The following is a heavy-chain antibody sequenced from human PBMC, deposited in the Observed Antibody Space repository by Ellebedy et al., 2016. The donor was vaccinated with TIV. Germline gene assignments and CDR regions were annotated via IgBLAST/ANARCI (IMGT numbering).Heavy chain of an antibody. CDR3: ARAPRGYFDY. V-gene: IGHV3-21*01. Sequence: GESLKISXAASGFTFSSYAMSWVRQAPGKGLEWVSAISSSSSYIYYADSVKGRFTISRDNAKNSLYLQMNSLRAEDTAVYYCARAPRGYFDYWGQGTLVTVSS. J-gene: IGHJ4*02. CDR1: GFTFSSYA. CDR2: ISSSSSYI. D-gene: IGHD3-10*01.